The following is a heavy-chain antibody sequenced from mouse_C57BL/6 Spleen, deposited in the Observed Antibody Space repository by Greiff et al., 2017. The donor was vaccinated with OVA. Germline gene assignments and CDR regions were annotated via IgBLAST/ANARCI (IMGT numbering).Heavy chain of an antibody. CDR1: GYTFTSYW. J-gene: IGHJ1*03. V-gene: IGHV1-64*01. Sequence: QVQLQQPGAELVKPGASVKLSCKASGYTFTSYWMHWVKQRPGQGLEWIGMIHPNSGSTNYNEKFKSKATLTVDKSSSTAYMQLSSLTSEDSAVYYCARPPLTGTRYFDVWGTGTTVTVSS. CDR2: IHPNSGST. D-gene: IGHD4-1*01. CDR3: ARPPLTGTRYFDV.